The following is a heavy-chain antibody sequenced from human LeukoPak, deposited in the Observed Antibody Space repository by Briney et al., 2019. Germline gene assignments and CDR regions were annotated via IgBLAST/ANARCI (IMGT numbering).Heavy chain of an antibody. D-gene: IGHD3-9*01. V-gene: IGHV1-2*02. CDR2: INPNSGGT. J-gene: IGHJ4*02. CDR3: AREYYDILTGYSYYFFDY. Sequence: ASVKVSCKASGYTFTGYYMHWVRQAPGQGLEWMGWINPNSGGTNYAQKFQGRVTMTRDTSISTAYMELSRLRSDDTAVYYCAREYYDILTGYSYYFFDYWGQGTLVTVSS. CDR1: GYTFTGYY.